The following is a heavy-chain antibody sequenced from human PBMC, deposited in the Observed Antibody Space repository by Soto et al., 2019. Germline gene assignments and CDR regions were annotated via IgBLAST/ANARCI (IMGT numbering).Heavy chain of an antibody. J-gene: IGHJ4*02. Sequence: EVQLVESGGGLVQPGGSLKLSCAASGFTFSGSAMHWVHQASGKGLEWVGRIRSKATSYATAYAASVKGRFTISRDDSKNTSYRQMNSLKTEDTAVYHCTPTARVKFGEWGQGTMVTVSS. D-gene: IGHD3-10*01. CDR3: TPTARVKFGE. V-gene: IGHV3-73*01. CDR2: IRSKATSYAT. CDR1: GFTFSGSA.